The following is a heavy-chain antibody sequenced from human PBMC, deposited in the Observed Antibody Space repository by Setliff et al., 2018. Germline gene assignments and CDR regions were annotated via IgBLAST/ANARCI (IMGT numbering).Heavy chain of an antibody. Sequence: NPSETLSLTCRVSGGSISSGNYYWGLIRQPPGKGLEWVATIYYSGSTYSNPSLKSRLIISVDAPDNQFSVKLSSVTAADTAVCYCARHKSNGSGSYPSLYMDVWGKGIMVTVSS. CDR2: IYYSGST. CDR3: ARHKSNGSGSYPSLYMDV. D-gene: IGHD3-10*01. CDR1: GGSISSGNYY. V-gene: IGHV4-39*01. J-gene: IGHJ6*03.